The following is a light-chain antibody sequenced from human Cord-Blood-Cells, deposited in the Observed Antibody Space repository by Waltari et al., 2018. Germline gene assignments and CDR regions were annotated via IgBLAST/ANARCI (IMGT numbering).Light chain of an antibody. CDR3: QTWGTGIWV. V-gene: IGLV4-69*01. CDR2: LNSDGSH. Sequence: QLVLTQSPSASASLGASVKPTCTLSSGHSSYAIAWHQQQPEKGPRYLMKLNSDGSHSKGDGIPERFSGSSSGAERYLTISSLQSEDEADYYCQTWGTGIWVFGGGTKLTVL. CDR1: SGHSSYA. J-gene: IGLJ3*02.